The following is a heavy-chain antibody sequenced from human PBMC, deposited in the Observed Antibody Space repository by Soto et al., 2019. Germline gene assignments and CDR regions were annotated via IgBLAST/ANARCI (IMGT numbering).Heavy chain of an antibody. V-gene: IGHV4-39*07. CDR2: IYYSGTT. D-gene: IGHD3-9*01. CDR3: ARARELRDFDWLPESAIWFDP. Sequence: SETLSLTCTVSGGSVSSGRYYWGWIRQPPGRGLEWIGNIYYSGTTKYDPSLKSRVTISLDTSKNQFSLKLSSVTAADTAVYYCARARELRDFDWLPESAIWFDPWGQGTLVTVSS. J-gene: IGHJ5*02. CDR1: GGSVSSGRYY.